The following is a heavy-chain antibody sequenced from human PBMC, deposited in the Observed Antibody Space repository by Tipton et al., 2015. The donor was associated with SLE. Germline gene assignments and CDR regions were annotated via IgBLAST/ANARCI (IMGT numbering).Heavy chain of an antibody. CDR2: IYTGGNT. CDR1: GFSIRSGYY. D-gene: IGHD2-2*01. V-gene: IGHV4-38-2*01. Sequence: TLSLTCAVSGFSIRSGYYWGWIRRPPGKGLEWIGNIYTGGNTKYNPSLESRVSLSVDTSRGQFFLEVRSVTAADTAVYYCVVCSPSSCSYFDYWGQGRLVTVSS. CDR3: VVCSPSSCSYFDY. J-gene: IGHJ4*02.